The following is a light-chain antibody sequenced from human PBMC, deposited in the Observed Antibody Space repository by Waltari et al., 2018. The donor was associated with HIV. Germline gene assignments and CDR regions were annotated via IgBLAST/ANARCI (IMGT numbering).Light chain of an antibody. CDR3: QVWDSTTDHVV. CDR2: DDK. Sequence: SYVLSQPPSVSVAPGQTARITRGGNNIGSKSVHWYQQKPGQAPVLVVYDDKDRPSGIPERFSGSNSENTATLIIRRVEAGDEADYYCQVWDSTTDHVVFGGGSKLTVL. J-gene: IGLJ2*01. V-gene: IGLV3-21*02. CDR1: NIGSKS.